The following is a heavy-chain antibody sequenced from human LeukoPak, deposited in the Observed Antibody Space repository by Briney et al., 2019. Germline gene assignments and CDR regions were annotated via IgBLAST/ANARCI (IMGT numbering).Heavy chain of an antibody. CDR2: IYSGGST. Sequence: GGSLRLSCATSGFTVSSNYMSWVRQAPGKGLEWVSVIYSGGSTYYADSVKGRFTISRDNSKNTLYLQMNSLRAEDTAVYYCARERVENQQLVGGNYWGQGTLVTVSS. V-gene: IGHV3-66*01. J-gene: IGHJ4*02. CDR1: GFTVSSNY. CDR3: ARERVENQQLVGGNY. D-gene: IGHD6-6*01.